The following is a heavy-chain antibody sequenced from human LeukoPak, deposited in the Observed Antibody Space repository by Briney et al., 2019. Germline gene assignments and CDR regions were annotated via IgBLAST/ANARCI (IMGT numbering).Heavy chain of an antibody. D-gene: IGHD3-9*01. Sequence: GASVKVSCKASGYTFTGYYMHWVRQAPGQGLEWMGRINPNSGGTNYAQKFQGRFTMTRDTSISTAYMELSRLRSDDTAVYYCARDRAYYDIHYWGQGTLVTVSS. CDR2: INPNSGGT. V-gene: IGHV1-2*06. CDR3: ARDRAYYDIHY. CDR1: GYTFTGYY. J-gene: IGHJ4*02.